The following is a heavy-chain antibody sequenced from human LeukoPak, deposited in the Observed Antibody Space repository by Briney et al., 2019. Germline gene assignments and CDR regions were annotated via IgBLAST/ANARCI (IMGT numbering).Heavy chain of an antibody. D-gene: IGHD3-22*01. CDR1: GGTFSRYA. Sequence: SVKVSCKASGGTFSRYAINWVRQAPGQGLEWVGGIIPIFGTANCAQKFQGRVTITADESTSTAYMELSSLRSEDTAVYYCARYYYDSRDYYYMDVWGKGTTVTVSS. CDR3: ARYYYDSRDYYYMDV. CDR2: IIPIFGTA. V-gene: IGHV1-69*13. J-gene: IGHJ6*03.